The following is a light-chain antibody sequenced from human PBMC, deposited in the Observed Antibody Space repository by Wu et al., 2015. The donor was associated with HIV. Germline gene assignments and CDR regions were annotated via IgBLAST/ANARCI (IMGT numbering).Light chain of an antibody. Sequence: EIVLTQSPGTLSLSPGDRATLSCRASQGINSAYFAWYQQKPGQAPRLLIYGASNRAPGIPDRFTGSGSGTDFTLTISRLEPEDFAVYYCQQYGNSPNTFGQGTKLEIK. J-gene: IGKJ2*01. CDR3: QQYGNSPNT. CDR1: QGINSAY. CDR2: GAS. V-gene: IGKV3-20*01.